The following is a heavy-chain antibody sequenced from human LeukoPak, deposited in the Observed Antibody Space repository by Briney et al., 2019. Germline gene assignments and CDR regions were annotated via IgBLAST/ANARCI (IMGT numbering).Heavy chain of an antibody. Sequence: PSETLSLTCTVSGDSMRSYYWSWIRQPPGKGLEWIASIYFSGSTNYNPSLKSRFTISVGTSKNQFSLKLSSVTAADTAVYYCARWDDKRPLWGQGTLVAVSS. CDR2: IYFSGST. V-gene: IGHV4-59*01. J-gene: IGHJ4*02. D-gene: IGHD3-9*01. CDR3: ARWDDKRPL. CDR1: GDSMRSYY.